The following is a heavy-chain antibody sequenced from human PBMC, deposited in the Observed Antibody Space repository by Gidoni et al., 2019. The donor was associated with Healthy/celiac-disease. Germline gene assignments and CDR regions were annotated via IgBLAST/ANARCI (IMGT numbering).Heavy chain of an antibody. V-gene: IGHV4-34*01. D-gene: IGHD3-9*01. J-gene: IGHJ4*02. CDR1: GWSFSGYY. Sequence: QVQLQQWGAGLLHPSAPLSLTCAVYGWSFSGYYWSWLRQPPGKGLEWIGEINHSGSTNYNPSLKSRVTISVDTSKNQFSLKLSVLTAADTAVYYCAYDILTGYYNVTQLWGQGTLVTVSS. CDR3: AYDILTGYYNVTQL. CDR2: INHSGST.